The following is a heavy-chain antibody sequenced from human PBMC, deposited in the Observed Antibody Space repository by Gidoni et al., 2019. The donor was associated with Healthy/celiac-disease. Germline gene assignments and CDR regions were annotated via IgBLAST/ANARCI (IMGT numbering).Heavy chain of an antibody. V-gene: IGHV1-2*04. Sequence: QVPLVQSGAAVKKPGASVTVSCKASGYTFTGYYMHWVRQAPGQGLEWMGWINPNSGGTNYAQKFQGWVTMTRDTSISTAYMELSRLRSDDTAVYYCARALGPASSWYANWGQGTLVTVSS. CDR2: INPNSGGT. D-gene: IGHD6-13*01. CDR1: GYTFTGYY. J-gene: IGHJ4*02. CDR3: ARALGPASSWYAN.